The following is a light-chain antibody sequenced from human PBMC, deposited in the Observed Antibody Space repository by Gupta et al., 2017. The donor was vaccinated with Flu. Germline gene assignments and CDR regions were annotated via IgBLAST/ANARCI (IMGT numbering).Light chain of an antibody. CDR3: QQYNDWPPGYS. Sequence: IVMTQSPATLSVSPGERATLSCRASQSVSSSVAWYQQKPGQAPRLLIYSAVVRATGIPDRFSGSGSGTEFTLTISSLQSEDFAIYYCQQYNDWPPGYSFGRGTKLEIK. V-gene: IGKV3-15*01. CDR1: QSVSSS. CDR2: SAV. J-gene: IGKJ2*03.